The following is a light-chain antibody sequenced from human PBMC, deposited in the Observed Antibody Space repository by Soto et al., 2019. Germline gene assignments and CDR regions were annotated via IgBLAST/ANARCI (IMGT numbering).Light chain of an antibody. J-gene: IGKJ4*01. CDR2: GAS. V-gene: IGKV3-20*01. CDR3: HQDDSSPLT. CDR1: PSVSSSY. Sequence: IVLTQSPGTLSLSPGERATLSCRASPSVSSSYLAWYQQKPGQAPRLLIYGASSRATGIPDRFSGSGSGTAVTLTISRLEPEDFAVYYCHQDDSSPLTFGGGTMVEIK.